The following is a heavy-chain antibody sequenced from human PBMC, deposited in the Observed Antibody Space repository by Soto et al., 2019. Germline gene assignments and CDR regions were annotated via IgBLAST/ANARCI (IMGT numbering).Heavy chain of an antibody. D-gene: IGHD1-1*01. CDR1: GGTFSSYT. CDR2: IIPILGIA. CDR3: ASEVCDNRVGCDPPNWFDP. J-gene: IGHJ5*02. V-gene: IGHV1-69*02. Sequence: ASVKVSCKASGGTFSSYTISWVRQAPGQGLEWMGRIIPILGIANYAQKFQGRVTITADKSTSTAYMELSSLRSEDTAVYYCASEVCDNRVGCDPPNWFDPWGQGTLVTVSS.